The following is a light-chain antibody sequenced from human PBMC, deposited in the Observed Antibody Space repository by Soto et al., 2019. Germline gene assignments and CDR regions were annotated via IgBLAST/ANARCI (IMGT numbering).Light chain of an antibody. J-gene: IGKJ4*01. CDR3: QQRSDWLLT. V-gene: IGKV3-11*01. CDR2: DAS. CDR1: QSVTSY. Sequence: EIVLTQSPATLSLSPGERATLSCRASQSVTSYLAWYQQKPGQAPRLLIHDASNRATGIPARFSGSGSGTDFALTISSLEPEDFAVYYCQQRSDWLLTFGGGTKVEIK.